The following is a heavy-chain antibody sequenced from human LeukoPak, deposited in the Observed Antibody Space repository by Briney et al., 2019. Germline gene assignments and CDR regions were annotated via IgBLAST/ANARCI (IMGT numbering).Heavy chain of an antibody. CDR3: AKDGYDSSGYYGYFDY. V-gene: IGHV3-23*01. Sequence: QTGGSLRLSCAASGFTFSSYAMSWVRQAPGKGLEWVSAISGSGGSTYYADSVKGRFTISRDNSKNTLYLQMNSPRAEDTAVYYCAKDGYDSSGYYGYFDYWGQGTLVTVSS. CDR2: ISGSGGST. J-gene: IGHJ4*02. D-gene: IGHD3-22*01. CDR1: GFTFSSYA.